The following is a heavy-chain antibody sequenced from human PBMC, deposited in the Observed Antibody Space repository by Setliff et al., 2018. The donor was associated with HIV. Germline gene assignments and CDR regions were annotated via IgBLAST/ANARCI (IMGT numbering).Heavy chain of an antibody. CDR2: INHSGST. V-gene: IGHV4-34*01. J-gene: IGHJ5*02. D-gene: IGHD6-6*01. Sequence: SETLSLTCAVYGGSFSGYYWSWIRQPPGKGLEWIGEINHSGSTNYNPSLKSRVTISVDTSKNQFSLKLSSVTAADTAVYYCAREGSIAARLNWFDPRGQGTLVTVSS. CDR3: AREGSIAARLNWFDP. CDR1: GGSFSGYY.